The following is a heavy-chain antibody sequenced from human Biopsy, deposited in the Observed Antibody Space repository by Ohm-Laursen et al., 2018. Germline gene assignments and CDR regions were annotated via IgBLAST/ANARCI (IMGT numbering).Heavy chain of an antibody. V-gene: IGHV3-7*01. Sequence: SLRLSCTASGFTFSDYWMGWVRQAPGEGLEWVANIKQDGNEKYYVDSVMGRFTISRDNGKSSLYLQMNSLRAEDTAVYYCARARGSGRLRYHFDYWGQGTLVTVSS. J-gene: IGHJ4*02. CDR2: IKQDGNEK. CDR3: ARARGSGRLRYHFDY. D-gene: IGHD1-26*01. CDR1: GFTFSDYW.